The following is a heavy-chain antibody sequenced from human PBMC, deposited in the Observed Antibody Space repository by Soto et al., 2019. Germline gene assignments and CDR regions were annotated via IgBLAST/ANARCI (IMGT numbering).Heavy chain of an antibody. CDR2: INPNSGGT. D-gene: IGHD2-2*01. CDR1: GYTFTGYY. J-gene: IGHJ6*02. Sequence: GASVKVSCKASGYTFTGYYMHWVRQAPGQGLEWIGWINPNSGGTNYAQKFQGWVTMTRDTSISTAYMELSRLRSDDTAVYYCARVAGYCISTSCYAAYGMDVWGQGTTVTVSS. CDR3: ARVAGYCISTSCYAAYGMDV. V-gene: IGHV1-2*04.